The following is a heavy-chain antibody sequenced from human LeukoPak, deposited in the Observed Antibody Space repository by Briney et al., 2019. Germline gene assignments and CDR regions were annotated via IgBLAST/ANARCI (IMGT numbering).Heavy chain of an antibody. CDR1: GFTFSSYS. V-gene: IGHV3-74*01. CDR3: AREAKVCSSTSCYYRFDP. Sequence: GGSLRLSCAASGFTFSSYSMNWVRQAPGKGLVWVSRINSDGSSTSYADSVKGRFTISRDNAKNTLYLQMNSLRAEDTAVYYCAREAKVCSSTSCYYRFDPWGQGTLVTVSS. J-gene: IGHJ5*02. D-gene: IGHD2-2*01. CDR2: INSDGSST.